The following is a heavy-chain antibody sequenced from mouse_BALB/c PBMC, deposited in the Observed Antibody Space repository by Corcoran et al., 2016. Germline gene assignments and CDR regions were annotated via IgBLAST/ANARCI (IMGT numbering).Heavy chain of an antibody. V-gene: IGHV9-1*02. D-gene: IGHD2-4*01. CDR3: ARFDYARRYFDV. CDR1: GYTFTNYG. J-gene: IGHJ1*01. Sequence: QIQLVQSGPELKKPGETVKISCKASGYTFTNYGMNWVKQAPGKGLKWMSWINTDTGEPTYADDFKGRFAFSLETSASTAFLQSNNLKNEDMATYFCARFDYARRYFDVWGAGTTVTVSS. CDR2: INTDTGEP.